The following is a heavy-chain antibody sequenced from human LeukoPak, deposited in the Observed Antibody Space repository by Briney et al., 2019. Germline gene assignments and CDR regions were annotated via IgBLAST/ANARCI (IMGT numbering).Heavy chain of an antibody. CDR1: GFTFDDYA. V-gene: IGHV3-23*01. J-gene: IGHJ6*02. D-gene: IGHD4-23*01. Sequence: GGSLRLSCAASGFTFDDYAMHWVRQAPGKGLEWVSGISVGGSLTYYADSVKGRFTISRDNSKSTLSLQMNSLRADDTAVYYCAKARAGGNSNGLDVWGQGTTVTVSS. CDR2: ISVGGSLT. CDR3: AKARAGGNSNGLDV.